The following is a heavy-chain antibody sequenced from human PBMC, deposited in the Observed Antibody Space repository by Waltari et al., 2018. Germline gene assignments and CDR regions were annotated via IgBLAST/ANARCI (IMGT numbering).Heavy chain of an antibody. D-gene: IGHD6-6*01. CDR2: IIPSFGTA. CDR3: ARVEGSSSTIYYYGMDV. CDR1: GGTFSSYA. V-gene: IGHV1-69*13. Sequence: QVQLVQSGAEVKKPGSSVKVSCKASGGTFSSYAISWVRQAPGQGLEWMGGIIPSFGTANYAQKFQGRVTITADESTSTAYMELSSLRAEDTAVYYCARVEGSSSTIYYYGMDVWGQGTTVTVSS. J-gene: IGHJ6*02.